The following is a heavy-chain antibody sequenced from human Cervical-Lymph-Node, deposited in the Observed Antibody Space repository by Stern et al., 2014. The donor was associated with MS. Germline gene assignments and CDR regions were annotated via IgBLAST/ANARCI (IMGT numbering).Heavy chain of an antibody. V-gene: IGHV3-33*01. CDR3: ARRYGGWFDS. J-gene: IGHJ5*01. D-gene: IGHD4-17*01. CDR2: IWRDGSNE. Sequence: VQLVESGGGVVQPGTSLRLSCAASGFTFSDYGMHWVSQAPGKGLEWVAVIWRDGSNENSADSVKGRFTISRDNSKNTLYLQMNSLRAEDTAVYYCARRYGGWFDSWGQGTQVTVSS. CDR1: GFTFSDYG.